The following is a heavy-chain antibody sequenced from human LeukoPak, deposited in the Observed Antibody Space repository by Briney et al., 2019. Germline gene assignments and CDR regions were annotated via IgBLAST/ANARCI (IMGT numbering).Heavy chain of an antibody. CDR3: ARDNGMTSGWYAGRIDYYYGIDV. CDR2: ISSDSGTI. J-gene: IGHJ6*02. Sequence: GGSLRLSCAASGFTFSRKTMNWVRQAPGKGLEWVSYISSDSGTIYYADSVRGRFTISRDYAKNSLYLQMNSLRDEDMAVYYCARDNGMTSGWYAGRIDYYYGIDVWGQGTTVTVSS. V-gene: IGHV3-48*02. D-gene: IGHD6-19*01. CDR1: GFTFSRKT.